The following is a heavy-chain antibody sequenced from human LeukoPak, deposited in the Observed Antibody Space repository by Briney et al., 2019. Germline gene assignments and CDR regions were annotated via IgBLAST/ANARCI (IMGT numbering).Heavy chain of an antibody. J-gene: IGHJ6*03. CDR1: GFTFGDSG. V-gene: IGHV3-20*04. CDR3: ARDLRYYYMDV. CDR2: INWKGDTA. Sequence: GGSLRLSCAASGFTFGDSGMSWVRQAPGKGLEWVSGINWKGDTAAYTDSVKGRFTISRDNAKNSLYLQMNSLRAEDTAVYYCARDLRYYYMDVWGKGTTVTVSS.